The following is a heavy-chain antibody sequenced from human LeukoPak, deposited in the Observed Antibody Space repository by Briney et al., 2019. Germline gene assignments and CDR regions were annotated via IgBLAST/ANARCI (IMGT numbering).Heavy chain of an antibody. D-gene: IGHD2-2*02. CDR3: ARGPSCYTRGYYYYYYMDV. CDR1: GYTFTGYY. CDR2: INPNSGGT. Sequence: ASVKVSCKASGYTFTGYYMHWVRQAPGQGLEWMGWINPNSGGTNYAQKFQSRVTMTRDTFISTAYMELSRLRSDDTAVYYCARGPSCYTRGYYYYYYMDVWGKGTTVTVSS. J-gene: IGHJ6*03. V-gene: IGHV1-2*02.